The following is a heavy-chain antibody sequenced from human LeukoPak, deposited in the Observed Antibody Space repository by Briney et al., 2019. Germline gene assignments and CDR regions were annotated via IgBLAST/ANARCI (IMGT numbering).Heavy chain of an antibody. CDR3: ARQGVRYYGSGRHYYYYMDV. V-gene: IGHV4-39*01. D-gene: IGHD3-10*01. Sequence: SETLSLTCTVSGGSISSSSYYWGWIRQPPGKGLEWIGSIYYSGSTYYNPSLKSRVTISVDTSKNQFSLKLSSVTAADTAVYYCARQGVRYYGSGRHYYYYMDVWGKGTTVTISS. CDR2: IYYSGST. CDR1: GGSISSSSYY. J-gene: IGHJ6*03.